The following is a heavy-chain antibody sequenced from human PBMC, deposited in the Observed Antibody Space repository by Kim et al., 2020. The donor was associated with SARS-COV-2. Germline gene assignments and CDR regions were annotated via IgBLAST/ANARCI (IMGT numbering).Heavy chain of an antibody. V-gene: IGHV3-30*18. CDR1: GFTFSSYG. CDR2: ISYDGSNK. Sequence: GGSLRLSCAASGFTFSSYGMHWVRQAPGKGLEWVAVISYDGSNKYYADSVKGRFTISRDNSKNTLYLQMNSLRAEDTAVYYCAKPSYGSTYYYGMDVWGQGTTVTVSS. CDR3: AKPSYGSTYYYGMDV. D-gene: IGHD5-18*01. J-gene: IGHJ6*02.